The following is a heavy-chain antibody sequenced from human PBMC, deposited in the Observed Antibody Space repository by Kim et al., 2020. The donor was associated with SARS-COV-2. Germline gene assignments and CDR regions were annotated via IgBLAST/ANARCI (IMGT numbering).Heavy chain of an antibody. CDR1: GGTFSSYA. Sequence: SVKVSCKASGGTFSSYAISWVRQAPGQGLEWMGGIIPIFGTANYAQKFQGRVTITADESTSTAYMELSSLRSEDTAVYYCARGVAAGTAYYGMDVWGQETTVTVSS. D-gene: IGHD6-13*01. CDR3: ARGVAAGTAYYGMDV. CDR2: IIPIFGTA. V-gene: IGHV1-69*13. J-gene: IGHJ6*02.